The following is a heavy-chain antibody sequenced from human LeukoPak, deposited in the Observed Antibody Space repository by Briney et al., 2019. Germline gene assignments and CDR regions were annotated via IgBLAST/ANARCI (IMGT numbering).Heavy chain of an antibody. V-gene: IGHV4-39*01. CDR3: ARRVPRGAFDI. Sequence: PSETLSLTCTVSGGSISSSSYYWGWIRQPPGKGLEWIGSIYYSGSTYYNPSLKSRVTISVDTSKNQFSLKLSSVTAADTAVYYCARRVPRGAFDIWGQGTTVTVSS. J-gene: IGHJ3*02. CDR2: IYYSGST. CDR1: GGSISSSSYY.